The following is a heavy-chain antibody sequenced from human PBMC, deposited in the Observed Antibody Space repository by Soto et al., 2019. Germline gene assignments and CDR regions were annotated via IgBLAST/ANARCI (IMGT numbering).Heavy chain of an antibody. CDR3: ARHGLGIRFLEWLLPASVDYYYYMDV. CDR2: IYYSGST. Sequence: SETLSLTCTVSGGSISSYYWSWIRQPPGKGLEWIGYIYYSGSTNYNPSLKSRVTISVDTSKNPFSLKLSSVTAADTAVYYCARHGLGIRFLEWLLPASVDYYYYMDVWGKGTTVTVSS. CDR1: GGSISSYY. D-gene: IGHD3-3*01. J-gene: IGHJ6*03. V-gene: IGHV4-59*08.